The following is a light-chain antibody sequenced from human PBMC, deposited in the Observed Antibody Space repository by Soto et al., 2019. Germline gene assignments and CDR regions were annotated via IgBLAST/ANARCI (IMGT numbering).Light chain of an antibody. V-gene: IGLV2-14*01. CDR2: EVS. Sequence: TGTSSDVGGYNYVSWYQQHPGKAPKLIIYEVSNRPSGVSNRFSGSKSGNTAALTISGLQAEDEANYYCSSFTTSSTLVFGGGTKLTVL. J-gene: IGLJ3*02. CDR3: SSFTTSSTLV. CDR1: SSDVGGYNY.